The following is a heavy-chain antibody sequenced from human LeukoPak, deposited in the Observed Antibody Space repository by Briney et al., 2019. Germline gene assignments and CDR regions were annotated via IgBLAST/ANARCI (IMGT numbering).Heavy chain of an antibody. CDR3: AKRGIVIRAVIIIGFHKEAYYFDY. CDR1: GITLSNYG. J-gene: IGHJ4*02. CDR2: ISERGGST. Sequence: GGSLRLSCVVSGITLSNYGMSWVRQAPGKGLEWVSGISERGGSTNYADSVKGRFIISGDTSKNTVYLQMNSLRVEDTAVYFCAKRGIVIRAVIIIGFHKEAYYFDYWGQGILVTVSS. D-gene: IGHD3-10*01. V-gene: IGHV3-23*01.